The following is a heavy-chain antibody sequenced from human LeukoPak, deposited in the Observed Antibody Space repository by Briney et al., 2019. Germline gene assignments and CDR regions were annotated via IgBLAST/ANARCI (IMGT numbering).Heavy chain of an antibody. CDR2: ISASGAGT. CDR1: GFTFSDYA. V-gene: IGHV3-23*01. Sequence: GGSLRLSCVASGFTFSDYAMNWVRQAPGKGPEWVSGISASGAGTYYADSVKGRFTISRDNFQNTLYLQMNSLGAEDTAVYYCTKDQNCSGGSCYWFDPWGQGTLVTVSS. CDR3: TKDQNCSGGSCYWFDP. J-gene: IGHJ5*02. D-gene: IGHD2-15*01.